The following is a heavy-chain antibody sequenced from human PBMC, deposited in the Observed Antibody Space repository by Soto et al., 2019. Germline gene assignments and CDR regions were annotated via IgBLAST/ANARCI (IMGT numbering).Heavy chain of an antibody. D-gene: IGHD3-16*01. Sequence: APVKVSFKASGYTFTSYAMHWGRQAPGQRLEWMGWINAGNGNTKYSQKFQGRVTITRDTSASTAYMELSSLSSEDTAVYYCARGERFGSEYYYYGMDVWGQGTTVTVSS. J-gene: IGHJ6*02. CDR2: INAGNGNT. V-gene: IGHV1-3*01. CDR1: GYTFTSYA. CDR3: ARGERFGSEYYYYGMDV.